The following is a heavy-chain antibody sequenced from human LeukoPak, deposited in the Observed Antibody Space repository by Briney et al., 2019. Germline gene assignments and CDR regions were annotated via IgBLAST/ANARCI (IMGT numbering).Heavy chain of an antibody. D-gene: IGHD2-15*01. J-gene: IGHJ5*02. V-gene: IGHV1-18*01. CDR1: GYTFTTHG. CDR2: ISPYNGNT. CDR3: ARGSFWFDP. Sequence: ASVKVSCKASGYTFTTHGISWVRQAPGQGLEWMGWISPYNGNTNYAQKFHGRVTMTTDKSTNTAYMELKSLRSDDTAVYYCARGSFWFDPWGQGTLVTVSS.